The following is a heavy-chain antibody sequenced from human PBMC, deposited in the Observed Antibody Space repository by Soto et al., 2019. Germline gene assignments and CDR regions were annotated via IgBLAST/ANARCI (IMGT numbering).Heavy chain of an antibody. J-gene: IGHJ4*02. V-gene: IGHV5-51*01. CDR3: ARNMGNYNWGVYLGY. D-gene: IGHD3-10*01. CDR2: IYPGDSDT. CDR1: GYSFTSYW. Sequence: GESLKISCKGSGYSFTSYWIGWVRQMPGKGLEWMGIIYPGDSDTRYSPSFQGQVTISADKSISTAYLQWSSLKASDTAMYYWARNMGNYNWGVYLGYWGQGTLVTVPS.